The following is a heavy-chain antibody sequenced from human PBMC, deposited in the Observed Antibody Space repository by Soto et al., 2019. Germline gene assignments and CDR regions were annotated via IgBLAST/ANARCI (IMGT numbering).Heavy chain of an antibody. CDR3: ARDRIAVGAFDI. Sequence: GGSLRLSCATSGFTFTNYWTHWVRQPPGKGLEWVAVISYDGSNKYYADSVKGRFTISRDNSKNTLYLQMNSLRAEDTAVYYCARDRIAVGAFDIWGQGTMVTVSS. J-gene: IGHJ3*02. CDR2: ISYDGSNK. CDR1: GFTFTNYW. V-gene: IGHV3-30*03. D-gene: IGHD6-19*01.